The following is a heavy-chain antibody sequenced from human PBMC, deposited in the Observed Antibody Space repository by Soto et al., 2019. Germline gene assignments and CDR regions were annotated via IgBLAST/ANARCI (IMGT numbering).Heavy chain of an antibody. J-gene: IGHJ6*02. CDR3: ARSGSGYPHSHDYYYYGMDV. CDR2: ISYDGSNK. Sequence: PGGSLRLSCAASGFTFSSYAMHWVRQAPGKGLEWVAVISYDGSNKYYADSVKGRFTISRDNSKNTLYLQMSSLRAEDTAVYYCARSGSGYPHSHDYYYYGMDVWGQGTTVTVSS. V-gene: IGHV3-30-3*01. CDR1: GFTFSSYA. D-gene: IGHD3-3*01.